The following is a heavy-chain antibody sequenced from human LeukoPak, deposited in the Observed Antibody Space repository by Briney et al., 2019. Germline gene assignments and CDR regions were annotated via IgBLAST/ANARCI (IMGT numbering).Heavy chain of an antibody. J-gene: IGHJ4*02. D-gene: IGHD3-22*01. V-gene: IGHV3-48*01. CDR1: GFTFSSYS. Sequence: PGGSLRLSCAASGFTFSSYSMNWVRQAPGKGLEWVSYISSSSSTIYYADSVKGRFTISRDNAKNSLYLQMNSLRAEDTAVYYCARAGNYHDSSGYWNYWGQGTLVTVSS. CDR3: ARAGNYHDSSGYWNY. CDR2: ISSSSSTI.